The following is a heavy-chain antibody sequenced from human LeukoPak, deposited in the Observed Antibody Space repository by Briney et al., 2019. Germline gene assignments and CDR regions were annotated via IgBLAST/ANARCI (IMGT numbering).Heavy chain of an antibody. J-gene: IGHJ6*03. CDR1: GYTFTGYY. D-gene: IGHD2-8*01. CDR2: ISAYNGNT. CDR3: ARSAEHCNNGVCFTDYYMDV. Sequence: ASVKVSCKASGYTFTGYYMHWVRQAPGQGLEWMGWISAYNGNTNYAQKFQGRVTMTRDTSISTAYMELSSLTSDDTAVYFCARSAEHCNNGVCFTDYYMDVWGKGTTVTVSS. V-gene: IGHV1-2*02.